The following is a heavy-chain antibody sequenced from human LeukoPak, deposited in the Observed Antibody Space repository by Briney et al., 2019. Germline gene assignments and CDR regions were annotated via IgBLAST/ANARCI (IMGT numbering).Heavy chain of an antibody. CDR2: IYWNDDK. CDR1: GFSLSISGVG. Sequence: SGPTLVNPTQTLTLACTFSGFSLSISGVGVGWIRQPPGKALEWLALIYWNDDKRYSPSLKSRLTITKDTSKNQVVLTMTNMDPVDTATYYCAHSTPYSGSYIAHFDYWGQGTLVTVSS. CDR3: AHSTPYSGSYIAHFDY. D-gene: IGHD1-26*01. J-gene: IGHJ4*02. V-gene: IGHV2-5*01.